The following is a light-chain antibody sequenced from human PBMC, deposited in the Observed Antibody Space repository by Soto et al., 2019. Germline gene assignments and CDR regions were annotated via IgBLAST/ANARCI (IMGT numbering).Light chain of an antibody. V-gene: IGLV2-14*01. CDR2: DVR. CDR1: SSDVSGYNY. CDR3: SSYTISSTYV. Sequence: LTQPASVSGSPGQSIAISCTGTSSDVSGYNYVSWYQQHPGKAPKLLINDVRNRPSGVSSRFSGSKSGNTASLTISGLQAEDEADYYCSSYTISSTYVFGTGTKVTVL. J-gene: IGLJ1*01.